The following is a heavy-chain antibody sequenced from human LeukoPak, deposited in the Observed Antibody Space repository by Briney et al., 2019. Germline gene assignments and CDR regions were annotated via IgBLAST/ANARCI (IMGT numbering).Heavy chain of an antibody. V-gene: IGHV1-2*02. Sequence: ASVKVSCKASGYTFTGYYMHWVRQAPGQGLEWMGWINPNSGGTNYAQKFQGRVTMTRDTSISTAYMELSRLRSDDTAVYYCARDCSSTSCYHGFDYWGQGTLVTVSS. J-gene: IGHJ4*02. CDR3: ARDCSSTSCYHGFDY. D-gene: IGHD2-2*01. CDR1: GYTFTGYY. CDR2: INPNSGGT.